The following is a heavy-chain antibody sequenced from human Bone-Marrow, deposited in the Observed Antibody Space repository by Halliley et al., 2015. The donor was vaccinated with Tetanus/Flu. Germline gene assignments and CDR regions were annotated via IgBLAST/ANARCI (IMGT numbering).Heavy chain of an antibody. D-gene: IGHD6-13*01. CDR3: ARTAGTDFDY. Sequence: GREWIGYIYYGGDTYYNPSLKSRVMISSDTPKNQFSLRLSSVTAADTAIYYCARTAGTDFDYWGQGTLVTVSS. J-gene: IGHJ4*02. CDR2: IYYGGDT. V-gene: IGHV4-31*02.